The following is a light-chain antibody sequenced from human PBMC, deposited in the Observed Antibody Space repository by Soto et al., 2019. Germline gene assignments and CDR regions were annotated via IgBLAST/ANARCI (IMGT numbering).Light chain of an antibody. V-gene: IGKV3-20*01. Sequence: DIVLTQSPGTLSLSPGERATLSCRASQTVDSNFLAWYQQKPGQAPRLLIYAASTRATGIPDRFSGGGSGTDFTLTIGRLDPEDFAVYYCLKYGSSPGWTFGPGTKVDIK. CDR3: LKYGSSPGWT. CDR1: QTVDSNF. J-gene: IGKJ1*01. CDR2: AAS.